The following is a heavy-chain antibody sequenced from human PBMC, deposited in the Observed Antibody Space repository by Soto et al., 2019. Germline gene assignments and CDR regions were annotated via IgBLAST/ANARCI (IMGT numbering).Heavy chain of an antibody. Sequence: VSVKVSCKASGYTFSRYAIHWVRQAPGQRLEWMGWITAGNGNTKYSQSFQARVTITRDTSATIVYMELSSLRSEDTALYYCARLGGYNYGDDAFDIWGHGTMVTVSS. D-gene: IGHD5-18*01. J-gene: IGHJ3*02. CDR2: ITAGNGNT. CDR1: GYTFSRYA. V-gene: IGHV1-3*01. CDR3: ARLGGYNYGDDAFDI.